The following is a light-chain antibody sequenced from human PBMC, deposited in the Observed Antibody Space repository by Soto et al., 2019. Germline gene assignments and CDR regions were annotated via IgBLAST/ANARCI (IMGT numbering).Light chain of an antibody. Sequence: QPVLTQPPSMSGTPGQRVTISCSGSSSNIGSNYVYWYLQLPGTAPKLLIYRNNQRPSGVPDRFSGSKSGTSASLAISGLRSEDEADYYCAAWDDSLSGGVFGGGTKLTVL. CDR3: AAWDDSLSGGV. CDR1: SSNIGSNY. V-gene: IGLV1-47*01. CDR2: RNN. J-gene: IGLJ3*02.